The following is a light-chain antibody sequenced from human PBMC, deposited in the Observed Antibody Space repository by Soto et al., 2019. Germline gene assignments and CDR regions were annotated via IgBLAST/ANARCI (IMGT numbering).Light chain of an antibody. Sequence: DIQMTQSPSTLSASVGDSVTITCRASQSISTWVAWYQQKPGRAPTLLIYTASALDNGVPSRFGGSGSGTDFTLTISSLQPDDFATYYCQQYGSYPYTFGQGTKLEI. V-gene: IGKV1-5*03. CDR2: TAS. CDR3: QQYGSYPYT. CDR1: QSISTW. J-gene: IGKJ2*01.